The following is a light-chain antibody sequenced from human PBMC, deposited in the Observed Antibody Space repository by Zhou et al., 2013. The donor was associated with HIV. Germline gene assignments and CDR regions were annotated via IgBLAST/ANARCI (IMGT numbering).Light chain of an antibody. V-gene: IGKV3-20*01. CDR2: GAS. CDR3: QQYGSSPLT. J-gene: IGKJ4*01. Sequence: EIVMTQSPATLSLSPGERATLSCRASQSVSSYLAWYQQKPGQAPRLLIFGASSRAPGIPDRFSGSESGTDFTLTISRLEPEDFAVYYCQQYGSSPLTFGGGTKVEIK. CDR1: QSVSSY.